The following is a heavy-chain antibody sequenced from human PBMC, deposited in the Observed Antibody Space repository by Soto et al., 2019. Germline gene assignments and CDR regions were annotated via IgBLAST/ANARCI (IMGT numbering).Heavy chain of an antibody. CDR3: AKDGDVDIVATFIDY. V-gene: IGHV3-30*18. CDR1: GFTFSSYG. Sequence: GGSLRLSCAASGFTFSSYGMHWVRQAPGKGLEWVAVISYDGSNKYYADSVKGRFTISRDNSKNTLYLQMNSLRAEDTAVYYCAKDGDVDIVATFIDYWGQGTLVTVSS. D-gene: IGHD5-12*01. CDR2: ISYDGSNK. J-gene: IGHJ4*02.